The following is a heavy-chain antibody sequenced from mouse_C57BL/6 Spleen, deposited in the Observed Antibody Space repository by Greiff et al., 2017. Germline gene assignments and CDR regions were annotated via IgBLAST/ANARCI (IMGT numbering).Heavy chain of an antibody. Sequence: EVKLMESGGGLVKPGGSLKLSCAASGFTFSDYGMHWVRRAPEKGLEWVAYISSGSSTIYYAATVKGRFTISRDNAKNTLFLQMTSLRSEDTAMYYCARPPITTVVAHWYFDVWGTGTTVTVSS. CDR2: ISSGSSTI. J-gene: IGHJ1*03. V-gene: IGHV5-17*01. CDR1: GFTFSDYG. D-gene: IGHD1-1*01. CDR3: ARPPITTVVAHWYFDV.